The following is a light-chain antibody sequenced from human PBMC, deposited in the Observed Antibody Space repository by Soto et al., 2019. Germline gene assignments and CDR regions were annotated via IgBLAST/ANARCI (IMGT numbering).Light chain of an antibody. V-gene: IGLV2-14*01. Sequence: QSVLTQPASVSGSPGQSITISCTGTSSDVGGYNSVSWYQQHPGKAPKLMIYEVSNRPSGVSNRFSGSKSGNTASLTISGLQAEDEADDYCSSYTSSSTRVFGGGTKLTVL. CDR3: SSYTSSSTRV. CDR2: EVS. J-gene: IGLJ3*02. CDR1: SSDVGGYNS.